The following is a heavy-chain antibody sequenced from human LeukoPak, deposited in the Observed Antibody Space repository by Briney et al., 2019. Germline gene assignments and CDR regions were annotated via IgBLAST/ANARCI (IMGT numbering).Heavy chain of an antibody. CDR3: ARKEGYSTSSSDY. V-gene: IGHV3-23*01. J-gene: IGHJ4*02. CDR1: GFTFISHA. Sequence: GGSLRLSCEAAGFTFISHAMSWVRQAPGKGLEWVSGISGNGGSTYYADSVKGRFTISRDNSKNTMYMQMNSLRGEDTAIYYCARKEGYSTSSSDYWGQGNLVTVSS. D-gene: IGHD6-6*01. CDR2: ISGNGGST.